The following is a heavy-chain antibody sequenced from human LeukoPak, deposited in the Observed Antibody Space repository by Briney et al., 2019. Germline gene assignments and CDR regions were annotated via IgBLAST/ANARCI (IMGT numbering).Heavy chain of an antibody. J-gene: IGHJ6*02. Sequence: GGSLRLSCAASGFTFSSYEMNWVRQAPGKGLEGVSYISRSGSTIYYADSVKGRFTIARDNAKNSLYLQMNSLRAEDTAVYYCARGPHYEYYYYYGMDVWGQGTTVTVSS. CDR3: ARGPHYEYYYYYGMDV. CDR2: ISRSGSTI. D-gene: IGHD4-17*01. V-gene: IGHV3-48*03. CDR1: GFTFSSYE.